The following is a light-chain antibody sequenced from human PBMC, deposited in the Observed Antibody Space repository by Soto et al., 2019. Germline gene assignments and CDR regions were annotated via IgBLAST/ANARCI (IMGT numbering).Light chain of an antibody. CDR3: CSYAGNSLWV. CDR2: DVT. CDR1: SSDVGGSKF. V-gene: IGLV2-11*01. J-gene: IGLJ3*02. Sequence: QSALTQPRSVSGSPGQSVTISCNGSSSDVGGSKFVSWYQQHPVKAPKLVIYDVTKRPSGVPDRFSGSKSGNTASLTISGLQADDEADYYCCSYAGNSLWVFGGGNKLTVL.